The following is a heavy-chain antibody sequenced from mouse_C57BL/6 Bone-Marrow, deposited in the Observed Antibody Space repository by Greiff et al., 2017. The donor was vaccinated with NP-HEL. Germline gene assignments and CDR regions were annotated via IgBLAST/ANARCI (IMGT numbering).Heavy chain of an antibody. V-gene: IGHV1-69*01. J-gene: IGHJ2*01. CDR1: GYTFTSYW. Sequence: QVQLQQPGAELVMPGASVKLSCKASGYTFTSYWMHWVKQRPGQGLEWIGEIDPSDSYTNYNQKFKGKSTLTVDKSSSTAYMQLSSLTSEDSAVYYGARGGFITTVVAPYFDYWGQGTTLTVSS. D-gene: IGHD1-1*01. CDR2: IDPSDSYT. CDR3: ARGGFITTVVAPYFDY.